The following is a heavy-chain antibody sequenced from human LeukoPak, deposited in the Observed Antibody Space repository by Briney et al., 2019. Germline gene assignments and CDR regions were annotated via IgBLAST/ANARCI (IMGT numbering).Heavy chain of an antibody. CDR3: ARTGYCSSTSCSANGWFDP. CDR2: ISSSSSTI. Sequence: PGGSLRLSCAASGFNFSSYSMNWVRQAPGKGLEWVSYISSSSSTIYYADSVKGRFTISRDNAKNSLYLQMNSLRAEDTAVYYCARTGYCSSTSCSANGWFDPWGQGTLVTVSS. CDR1: GFNFSSYS. D-gene: IGHD2-2*01. V-gene: IGHV3-48*01. J-gene: IGHJ5*02.